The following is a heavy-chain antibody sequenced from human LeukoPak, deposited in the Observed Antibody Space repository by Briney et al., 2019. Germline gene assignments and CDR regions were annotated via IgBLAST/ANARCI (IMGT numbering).Heavy chain of an antibody. CDR1: GGSISSHY. Sequence: SETLSLTCTVSGGSISSHYWSWIRQPPGKGLEWIGYIYYSGSINYNPSLKSRVTISVVTSKNQFSLKLSSVTAADTAVYYCARTSWLQSSYYFDYWGQGTLVTVSS. CDR2: IYYSGSI. V-gene: IGHV4-59*08. D-gene: IGHD5-24*01. J-gene: IGHJ4*02. CDR3: ARTSWLQSSYYFDY.